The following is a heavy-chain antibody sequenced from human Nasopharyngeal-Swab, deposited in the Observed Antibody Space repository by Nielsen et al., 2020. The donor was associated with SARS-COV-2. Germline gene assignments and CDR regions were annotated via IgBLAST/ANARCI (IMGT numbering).Heavy chain of an antibody. Sequence: SETLSLTCAVYGGSFSDYYWGWIRQPPGKGLEWIGEINHSGNTNYNPSLKSRVTVSIDTSQDHFSLRLSSVTAADTAVYYCARGPLGFYDFWSGYTSYYFDYWGQGTLVTVSS. CDR3: ARGPLGFYDFWSGYTSYYFDY. D-gene: IGHD3-3*01. CDR2: INHSGNT. CDR1: GGSFSDYY. J-gene: IGHJ4*02. V-gene: IGHV4-34*01.